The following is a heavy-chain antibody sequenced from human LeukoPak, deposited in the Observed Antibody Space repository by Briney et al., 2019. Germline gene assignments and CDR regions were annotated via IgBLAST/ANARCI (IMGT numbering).Heavy chain of an antibody. Sequence: GASVKVSCKVSGYTLTELSMHWVRQAPGKGLEWMGGFDPEDGETIYAQKFQGRVTMTEDTPTDTAYMELSSLRSEDTAVYYCATFGGNSVGRVFWFDPWGQGTLVTVSS. CDR2: FDPEDGET. D-gene: IGHD4-23*01. V-gene: IGHV1-24*01. J-gene: IGHJ5*02. CDR1: GYTLTELS. CDR3: ATFGGNSVGRVFWFDP.